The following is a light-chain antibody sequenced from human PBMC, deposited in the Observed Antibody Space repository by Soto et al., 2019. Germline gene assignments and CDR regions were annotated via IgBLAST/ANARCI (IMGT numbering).Light chain of an antibody. J-gene: IGKJ5*01. CDR3: QQRSNCSIT. Sequence: EIVLTQSPATLSLSPGERATISCRASQSVSSYLAWYQQKPGQSPRLLIYDASNRATGIPARFSGSGSGTDFTLTISSLEPEDFAVYYCQQRSNCSITFGQGTRRRL. CDR2: DAS. CDR1: QSVSSY. V-gene: IGKV3-11*01.